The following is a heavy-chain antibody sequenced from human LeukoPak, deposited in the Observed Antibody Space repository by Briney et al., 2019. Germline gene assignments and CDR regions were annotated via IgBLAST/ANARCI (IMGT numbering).Heavy chain of an antibody. Sequence: PGGSLRLSCAASGFTFNYWVSWARQAPGKGLEWVATMTHDGSDEYYLDSVKGRFTISRDSAKNSIYLQMNSLRVEDTSTYYCAKGDLENWGQGTLVTVSS. CDR1: GFTFNYW. CDR3: AKGDLEN. CDR2: MTHDGSDE. V-gene: IGHV3-7*01. J-gene: IGHJ4*02.